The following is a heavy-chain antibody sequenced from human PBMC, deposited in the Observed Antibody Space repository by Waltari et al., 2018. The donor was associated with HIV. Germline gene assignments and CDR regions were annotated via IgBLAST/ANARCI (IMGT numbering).Heavy chain of an antibody. J-gene: IGHJ6*02. CDR2: IWYEGTNK. V-gene: IGHV3-33*01. CDR1: GFTFSSYG. D-gene: IGHD2-15*01. Sequence: QVQLVESGGGVVQPGRSLRLSCAASGFTFSSYGMHWVRQAPGKGLEWLAVIWYEGTNKYYADSVKGRFTISRDNSKNTLYLQMNSLRAEDTAVYYCARDRSEGGGYYYYGLDVWGQGTTVTVSS. CDR3: ARDRSEGGGYYYYGLDV.